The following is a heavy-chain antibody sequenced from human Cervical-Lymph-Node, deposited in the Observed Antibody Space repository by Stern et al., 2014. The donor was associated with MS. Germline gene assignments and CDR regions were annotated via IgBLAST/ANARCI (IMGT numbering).Heavy chain of an antibody. V-gene: IGHV2-5*02. J-gene: IGHJ4*02. D-gene: IGHD6-13*01. CDR1: GFSLSTSGVG. CDR3: AHRIRGTSWKEYYFDY. CDR2: IYWDDDK. Sequence: QVTLKESGPTLVKPTQTLTLTCTFSGFSLSTSGVGVGWIRQPPGKALEXLALIYWDDDKRYSPSLKSRLTITKDTSKNQVVLTMTNMDPVDTATYYCAHRIRGTSWKEYYFDYWGQGTLVTVSS.